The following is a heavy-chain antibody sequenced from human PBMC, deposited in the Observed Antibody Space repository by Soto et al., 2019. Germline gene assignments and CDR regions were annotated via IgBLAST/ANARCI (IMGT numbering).Heavy chain of an antibody. J-gene: IGHJ5*02. CDR2: IYYSGST. CDR1: GGSISSSSYY. CDR3: ARPYCSSTSCYRNWFDP. Sequence: SETLSLTCTVSGGSISSSSYYWGWIRQPPGKGLEWIGSIYYSGSTYYNPSLKSRVTISVDTSKNQFSLKLSSVTAADTAVYYCARPYCSSTSCYRNWFDPWGQGTLVTVS. V-gene: IGHV4-39*01. D-gene: IGHD2-2*01.